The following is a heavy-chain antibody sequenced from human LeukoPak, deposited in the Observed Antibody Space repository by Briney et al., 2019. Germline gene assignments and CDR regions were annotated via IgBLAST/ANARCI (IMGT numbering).Heavy chain of an antibody. V-gene: IGHV3-15*01. CDR3: TVVNYGSGSYPLGY. CDR2: IKNKPDGGTT. J-gene: IGHJ4*02. Sequence: GGSLRLSCAASGFTVRSNYMNWVRQAPGKGLEWVGRIKNKPDGGTTDYAAPVQGRFTISRDDSKNTLSLQMNSLKAEDTAVYYCTVVNYGSGSYPLGYWGQGTLVTVSS. D-gene: IGHD3-10*01. CDR1: GFTVRSNY.